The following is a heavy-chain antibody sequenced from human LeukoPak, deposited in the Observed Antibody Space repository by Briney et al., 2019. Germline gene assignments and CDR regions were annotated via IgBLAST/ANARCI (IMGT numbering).Heavy chain of an antibody. CDR2: IYTSGST. J-gene: IGHJ3*02. CDR3: ARDRNYDSSDDAFDI. V-gene: IGHV4-4*07. D-gene: IGHD3-22*01. CDR1: GGSISSYY. Sequence: SETLSLTCTVSGGSISSYYWSWIRQPAGKGLEWIGRIYTSGSTNYNPSLKSRVTMSVDTSKNQFSLKLSSVTAADTAVYYCARDRNYDSSDDAFDIWGQGTMVTVSS.